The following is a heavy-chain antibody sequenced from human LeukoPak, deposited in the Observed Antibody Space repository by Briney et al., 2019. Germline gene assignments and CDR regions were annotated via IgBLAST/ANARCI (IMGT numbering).Heavy chain of an antibody. D-gene: IGHD6-13*01. V-gene: IGHV3-74*01. Sequence: AGGSLRLSCAASGFSFSNYWVHWVRQGPGKGLAYVSGIRGDGRFTSYADSVKGRFTISRDNAKNSLYLQMNSLRAEDTAVYYCARERSSIAAASFDYWGQGTLVTVSS. J-gene: IGHJ4*02. CDR3: ARERSSIAAASFDY. CDR1: GFSFSNYW. CDR2: IRGDGRFT.